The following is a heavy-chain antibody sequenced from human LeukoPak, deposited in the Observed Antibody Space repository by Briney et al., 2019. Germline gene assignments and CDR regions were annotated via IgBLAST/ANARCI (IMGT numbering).Heavy chain of an antibody. J-gene: IGHJ4*02. CDR3: AKAGRRYSSSVGIDY. V-gene: IGHV1-2*02. D-gene: IGHD6-6*01. CDR1: GYTFTGYY. Sequence: ASVKVSCKASGYTFTGYYMHWVRQAPGQGLEWMGWINPNSGGTNYAQKFQGRVTMTRDTSISTAYMELSRLRSDDTAVYYCAKAGRRYSSSVGIDYWGQGTLVTVSS. CDR2: INPNSGGT.